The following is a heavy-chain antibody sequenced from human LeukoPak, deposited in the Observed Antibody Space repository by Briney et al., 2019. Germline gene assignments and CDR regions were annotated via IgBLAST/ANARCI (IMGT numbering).Heavy chain of an antibody. J-gene: IGHJ5*02. D-gene: IGHD3-10*01. V-gene: IGHV3-11*06. Sequence: GGPLRLSCAASGFTFSDYYMSWIRQAPGKGLEWVSYISSSSSYTNYADSVKGRFTISRDNAKNSLYLQMNSLRAEDTAVYYCARDHYYGSGSQNWFDPWGQGTLVTVSS. CDR1: GFTFSDYY. CDR3: ARDHYYGSGSQNWFDP. CDR2: ISSSSSYT.